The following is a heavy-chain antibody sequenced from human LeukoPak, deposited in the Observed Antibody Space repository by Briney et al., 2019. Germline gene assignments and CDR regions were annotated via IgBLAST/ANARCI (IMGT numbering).Heavy chain of an antibody. CDR1: GFTFNSYV. CDR2: ISGPGRTT. D-gene: IGHD3-3*01. V-gene: IGHV3-23*01. CDR3: AKAAIQDDFWSGYPNCYYYYYMDV. Sequence: GGSLRLSCAASGFTFNSYVMSCVRQAPGKGREWVSGISGPGRTTYYADFVKGRFTISRDNSKNTLYLQMNSLRAEDTAVYYCAKAAIQDDFWSGYPNCYYYYYMDVWGKGTTVTVSS. J-gene: IGHJ6*03.